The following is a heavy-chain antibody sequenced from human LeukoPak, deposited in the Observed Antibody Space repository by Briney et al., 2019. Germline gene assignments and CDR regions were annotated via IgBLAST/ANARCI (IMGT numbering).Heavy chain of an antibody. Sequence: SQTLSLTCAISGVSVSSNSADWYWIRQCPSRGLEWVGRTYYRSKWFSDYAVSVNSRITINPDTSKNQSSLQLNSVTPEDTAVYYCARWQGKGFDPWGQGILVTVSS. CDR1: GVSVSSNSAD. J-gene: IGHJ5*02. D-gene: IGHD3-10*01. CDR2: TYYRSKWFS. V-gene: IGHV6-1*01. CDR3: ARWQGKGFDP.